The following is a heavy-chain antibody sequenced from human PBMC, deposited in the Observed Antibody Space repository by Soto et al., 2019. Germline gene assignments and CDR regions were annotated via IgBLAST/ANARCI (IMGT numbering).Heavy chain of an antibody. Sequence: SETLSLTCTVSGGSISSRDSYWGWIRQPPGKGLEWIGSFHYSGSTYYNPSLKSRVTISVDTSKNQLSLRVTSVTAADTAVYSCARGFGRYNFDYWGQGTLVTVSS. D-gene: IGHD3-16*01. CDR1: GGSISSRDSY. J-gene: IGHJ4*02. CDR3: ARGFGRYNFDY. V-gene: IGHV4-39*01. CDR2: FHYSGST.